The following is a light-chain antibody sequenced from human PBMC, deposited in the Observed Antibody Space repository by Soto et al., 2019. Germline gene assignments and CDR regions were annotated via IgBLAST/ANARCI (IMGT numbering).Light chain of an antibody. Sequence: EIVLTQSPGTLSLSPGERATLSCRASQSLSSNYLAWYQQRPGQSLRLLVYGASSRATGIPDRFSGSGFGTDFALTISRLEPEDSAVYYCHQYDNAPFTFAPGTRVGIK. V-gene: IGKV3-20*01. CDR2: GAS. J-gene: IGKJ3*01. CDR1: QSLSSNY. CDR3: HQYDNAPFT.